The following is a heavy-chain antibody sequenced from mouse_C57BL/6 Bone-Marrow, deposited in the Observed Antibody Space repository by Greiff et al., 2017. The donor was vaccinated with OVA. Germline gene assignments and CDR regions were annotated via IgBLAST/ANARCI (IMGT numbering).Heavy chain of an antibody. CDR1: GYTFTSYW. CDR3: ARGTGGFYWYFDV. D-gene: IGHD4-1*01. J-gene: IGHJ1*03. CDR2: IDPSDSET. Sequence: QVQLQQPGAELVRPGSSVKLSCKASGYTFTSYWMHWVKQRPIQGLEWIGNIDPSDSETHYNQKFKDKATLTVDKSSSTAYMQLSSLTSEDSAVYYCARGTGGFYWYFDVWGTGTTVTVSS. V-gene: IGHV1-52*01.